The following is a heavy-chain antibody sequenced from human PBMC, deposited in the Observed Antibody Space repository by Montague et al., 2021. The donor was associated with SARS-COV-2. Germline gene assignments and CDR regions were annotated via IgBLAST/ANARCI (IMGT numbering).Heavy chain of an antibody. J-gene: IGHJ4*02. CDR2: ISWNSDRK. V-gene: IGHV3-9*01. CDR3: AKDTSSWTKELPDY. CDR1: GFTFHDYA. D-gene: IGHD5-24*01. Sequence: SLRLSCAASGFTFHDYAMHWVRQTPGKGLEWVSGISWNSDRKDYADAVMGRFTMSRDNAKNVLYLQMNSMRREYTAWYYCAKDTSSWTKELPDYWGQGTLVTVSS.